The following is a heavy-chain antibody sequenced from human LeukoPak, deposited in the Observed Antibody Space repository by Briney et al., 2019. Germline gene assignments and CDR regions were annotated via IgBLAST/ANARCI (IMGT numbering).Heavy chain of an antibody. V-gene: IGHV1-18*04. J-gene: IGHJ4*02. CDR3: ARGVAVAGPHFFDY. Sequence: ASVKVSCKASGYTFTSYGISWVRQAPGQGLEWMGWISAYNGNTNYAQKLQGRVTTTTDTSTSTAYMELRSLRSDDTAVYYCARGVAVAGPHFFDYWGQGTLVTVSS. D-gene: IGHD6-19*01. CDR2: ISAYNGNT. CDR1: GYTFTSYG.